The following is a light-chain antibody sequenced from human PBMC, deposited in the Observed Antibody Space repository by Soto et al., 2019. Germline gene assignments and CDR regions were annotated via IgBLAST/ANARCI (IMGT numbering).Light chain of an antibody. CDR2: DVT. Sequence: QSALTQPASVSGSPGQSITISCTGTSSDVGGYNYVSWYHQHPGKAPKLMIYDVTNRPSGVSNRFSGSKSGNTASLTISGLHAEDEAGDYCSSYTSSSTPLVFGGGTKLTVL. CDR1: SSDVGGYNY. J-gene: IGLJ3*02. V-gene: IGLV2-14*01. CDR3: SSYTSSSTPLV.